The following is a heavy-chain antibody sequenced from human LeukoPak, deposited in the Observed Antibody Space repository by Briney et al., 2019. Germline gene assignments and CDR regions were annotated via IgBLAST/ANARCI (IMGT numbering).Heavy chain of an antibody. Sequence: GGSLRLSCAASGFTVSSSDMSWVRQAPGKGLEWVSLIYAGGSASAYYADSVKGRFIGSRHDSKNTLDLQMNSLKPDDTAVYYCLRQGVGSPPRWGQGTLVTVSS. V-gene: IGHV3-53*04. CDR1: GFTVSSSD. CDR2: IYAGGSASA. CDR3: LRQGVGSPPR. D-gene: IGHD1-26*01. J-gene: IGHJ4*02.